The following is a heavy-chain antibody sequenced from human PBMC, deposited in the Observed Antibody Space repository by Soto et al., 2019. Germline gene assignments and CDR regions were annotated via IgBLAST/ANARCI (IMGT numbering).Heavy chain of an antibody. J-gene: IGHJ4*02. Sequence: QVQLVQSGAEVKKPGSSVKVSCKASGDTFNFYTFSWVRQAPGQGLEWMGRIIPMVGMSNYAQKFQGRVTILADRSTNTTYMQLSSLRSEDTALYYCATSYGSGSRPFDYWGQGTPVTVSS. D-gene: IGHD3-10*01. CDR3: ATSYGSGSRPFDY. V-gene: IGHV1-69*02. CDR1: GDTFNFYT. CDR2: IIPMVGMS.